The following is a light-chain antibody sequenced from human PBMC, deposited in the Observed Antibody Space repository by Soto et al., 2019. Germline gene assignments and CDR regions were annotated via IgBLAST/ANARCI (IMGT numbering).Light chain of an antibody. J-gene: IGKJ4*01. CDR3: PQRGNWPLT. V-gene: IGKV3-11*01. CDR1: QSVGSY. Sequence: ENVLTQSPATLSLSPGERATLSCRASQSVGSYLAWYQHKPGQTPKLLIYDASNRAPGIPARFSGSGSGTDFTLTISSLEPEDFAIYYCPQRGNWPLTFGGGTKVEIK. CDR2: DAS.